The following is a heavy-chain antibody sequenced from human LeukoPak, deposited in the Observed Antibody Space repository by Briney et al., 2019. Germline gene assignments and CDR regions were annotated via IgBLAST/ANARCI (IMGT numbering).Heavy chain of an antibody. D-gene: IGHD2-8*01. CDR1: GGSISSGGYS. J-gene: IGHJ6*02. CDR3: AREARYCTNGVCEYYGMDV. CDR2: IYYSGST. Sequence: SETLSLTCTVSGGSISSGGYSWSWIRQHPGKGLEWIGYIYYSGSTYYNPSLKSRVTISVDTSKNQFSLKLSSVTAADTAVYYCAREARYCTNGVCEYYGMDVWGQGTTVTVSS. V-gene: IGHV4-31*03.